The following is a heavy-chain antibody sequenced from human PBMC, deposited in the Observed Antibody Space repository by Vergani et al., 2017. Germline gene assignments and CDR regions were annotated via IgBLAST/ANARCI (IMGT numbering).Heavy chain of an antibody. V-gene: IGHV3-48*04. CDR3: ARDRYSSGWYLFDY. CDR1: GFTFSSYS. D-gene: IGHD6-19*01. J-gene: IGHJ4*02. CDR2: ISSSSSTI. Sequence: EVQLVESGGGLVQPGGSLRLSCAASGFTFSSYSMNWVRQAPGKGLEWVSYISSSSSTIYYADSVKGRFTISRDNAKNSLYLQVNSLRAEDTAVYYCARDRYSSGWYLFDYWGQGTLVTVSS.